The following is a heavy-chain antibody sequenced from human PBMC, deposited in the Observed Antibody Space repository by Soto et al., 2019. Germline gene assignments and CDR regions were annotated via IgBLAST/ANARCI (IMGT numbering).Heavy chain of an antibody. J-gene: IGHJ3*01. Sequence: EVQLVESGGGLVQPGGSLRLSCAVSGFTVTNNYMTWVRQAPGKGLEWVLVFFNXXXXXXADSVKGRLTTSRHNSKNTXXXXXXXXXXXXXXXXXXXXXXXXXXFDLWGHGTMVIVSS. V-gene: IGHV3-53*04. CDR2: FFNXXXX. CDR1: GFTVTNNY. CDR3: XXXXXXXXFDL.